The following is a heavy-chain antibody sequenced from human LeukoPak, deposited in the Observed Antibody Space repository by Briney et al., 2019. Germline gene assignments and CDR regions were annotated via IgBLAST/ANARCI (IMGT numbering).Heavy chain of an antibody. V-gene: IGHV4-4*07. J-gene: IGHJ4*02. Sequence: SETPSLTCTVSGGSMSSFYWTWIRQPAGQGLEWIGRIYPSGSTTYDPSLKSRVTMSIDTSKNQFSLKLTSVTAADTAVYYCARAVVGATDYWGQGTLVTVSS. CDR1: GGSMSSFY. D-gene: IGHD1-26*01. CDR3: ARAVVGATDY. CDR2: IYPSGST.